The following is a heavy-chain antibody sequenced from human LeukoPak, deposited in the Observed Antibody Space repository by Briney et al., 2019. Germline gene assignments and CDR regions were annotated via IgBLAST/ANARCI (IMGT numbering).Heavy chain of an antibody. CDR3: ARDKFVAAMATTGFDY. CDR2: IYTSGST. Sequence: SETLSLTCTVSGGSISSYCWSWIRQPAGKGLEWIGRIYTSGSTNYNPSLKSRVTMSVDTSKNRFSLKLSSVTAADTAVHYCARDKFVAAMATTGFDYWGQGTLVTVSS. CDR1: GGSISSYC. V-gene: IGHV4-4*07. J-gene: IGHJ4*02. D-gene: IGHD5-18*01.